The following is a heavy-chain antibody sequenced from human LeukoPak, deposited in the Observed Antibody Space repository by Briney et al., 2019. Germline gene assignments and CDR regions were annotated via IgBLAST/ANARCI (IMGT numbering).Heavy chain of an antibody. CDR1: GFTFSSYA. J-gene: IGHJ4*02. CDR3: ARDRRWTMVRGVHQGSDY. CDR2: ISGSGGST. D-gene: IGHD3-10*01. Sequence: GGSLRLSCAASGFTFSSYAMSWVRQAPGKGLEWVSVISGSGGSTYYADSVKGRFTISRDNSKNTLYLQMNSLRVEDTAVYYCARDRRWTMVRGVHQGSDYWGQGTLVTVSS. V-gene: IGHV3-23*01.